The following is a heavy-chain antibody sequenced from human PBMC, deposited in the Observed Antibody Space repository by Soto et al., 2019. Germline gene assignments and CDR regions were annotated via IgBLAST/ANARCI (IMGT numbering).Heavy chain of an antibody. D-gene: IGHD2-15*01. CDR3: ARGADMVVVITATSLTIRDY. CDR2: ISGSGSST. Sequence: EVQLLESGGGLVRPGGSLRLSCAASGFTFINYAMTWVRQAPGKGLEWVSSISGSGSSTYYADSVKGRFTVSRDNSKNTLFLQMNSLRVDDTAVYYCARGADMVVVITATSLTIRDYWGQGTLVTVSS. V-gene: IGHV3-23*01. CDR1: GFTFINYA. J-gene: IGHJ4*02.